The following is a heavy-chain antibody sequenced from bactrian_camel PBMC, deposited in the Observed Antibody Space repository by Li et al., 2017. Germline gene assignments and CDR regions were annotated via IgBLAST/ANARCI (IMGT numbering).Heavy chain of an antibody. J-gene: IGHJ4*01. CDR1: GYNYDRNC. CDR3: SKDNPWASYGAPSG. CDR2: LHVRGDET. V-gene: IGHV3S1*01. D-gene: IGHD6*01. Sequence: HVQLVESGGGSVQAGGSLNLSCEASGYNYDRNCLGWFRQAPGKEREVVAHLHVRGDETFYAVAVKGRFIISRDNAEHTLYLQMNSLKTEDTAMYYCSKDNPWASYGAPSGWGQGTQVTVS.